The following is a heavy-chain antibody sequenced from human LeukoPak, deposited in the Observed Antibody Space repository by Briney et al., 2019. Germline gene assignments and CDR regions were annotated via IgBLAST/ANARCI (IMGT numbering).Heavy chain of an antibody. CDR3: ARDVGVCGGGCDSDWYFDY. D-gene: IGHD2-15*01. CDR2: IWYDGSNK. J-gene: IGHJ4*02. CDR1: GFTFSSYG. Sequence: GGSLTLSCAASGFTFSSYGMHWVRQAPGKGLVWVAVIWYDGSNKYYADSVKGRFTISRANSKNTLYLQMNSLRAEDTAVYYCARDVGVCGGGCDSDWYFDYWGQGTLVTVSS. V-gene: IGHV3-33*01.